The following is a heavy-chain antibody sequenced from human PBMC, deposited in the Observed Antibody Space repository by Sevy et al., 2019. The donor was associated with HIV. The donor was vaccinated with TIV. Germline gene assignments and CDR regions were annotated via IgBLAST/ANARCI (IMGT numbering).Heavy chain of an antibody. CDR1: GFTFSSYA. V-gene: IGHV3-23*01. D-gene: IGHD3-3*01. CDR2: ISGSGGST. J-gene: IGHJ6*04. Sequence: GGSLRLSCAASGFTFSSYATSWVRQAPGKGLEWVSAISGSGGSTYYADSVKGRFTISRDNSKNTLYLQMNSLRAEDTAVYYCAKDPPSYDFWSGPPTGMDVWGKGTTVTVSS. CDR3: AKDPPSYDFWSGPPTGMDV.